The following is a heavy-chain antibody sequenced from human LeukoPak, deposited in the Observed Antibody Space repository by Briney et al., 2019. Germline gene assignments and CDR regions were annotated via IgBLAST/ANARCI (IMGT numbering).Heavy chain of an antibody. CDR2: ISIHGGDT. CDR1: GFTFSSYA. V-gene: IGHV3-64*01. Sequence: PGGSLRLSCAASGFTFSSYAMHWVRQAPGKGLEYVSAISIHGGDTYYANSVKGRFTIPRDNSKNTLYLQMGSLRAEDMAVYYCARVLRDASGYYDYWGQGTLVTVSS. J-gene: IGHJ4*02. D-gene: IGHD3-22*01. CDR3: ARVLRDASGYYDY.